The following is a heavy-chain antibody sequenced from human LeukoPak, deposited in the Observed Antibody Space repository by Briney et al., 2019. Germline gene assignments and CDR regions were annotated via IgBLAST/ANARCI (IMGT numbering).Heavy chain of an antibody. V-gene: IGHV3-11*03. J-gene: IGHJ4*02. CDR1: GFTYSDNY. Sequence: PGGSLRLFCTASGFTYSDNYKSGIRQAPGKGLEWVSYINSSSSYTNYEDSVKGRFTISRDNAKNSLYLQMNSLRAEDTAVYYCARLLLWFGGRNWYFDHWGQGTLVTVSS. CDR3: ARLLLWFGGRNWYFDH. D-gene: IGHD3-10*01. CDR2: INSSSSYT.